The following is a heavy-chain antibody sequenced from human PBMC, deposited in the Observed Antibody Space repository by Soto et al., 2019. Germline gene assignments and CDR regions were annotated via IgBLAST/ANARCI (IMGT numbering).Heavy chain of an antibody. J-gene: IGHJ4*01. CDR1: GFTFGSYW. V-gene: IGHV3-7*01. D-gene: IGHD3-10*01. CDR3: ARDWGYGSRASVNHYLDY. Sequence: PGGSLRLSCAASGFTFGSYWMSWVRQAPGKGPEWLATIKWDASEKKYVDSVKGRFTTSRDNAKNALYLQMDSLRAEDTAVYYCARDWGYGSRASVNHYLDYWGQGTLVTVSS. CDR2: IKWDASEK.